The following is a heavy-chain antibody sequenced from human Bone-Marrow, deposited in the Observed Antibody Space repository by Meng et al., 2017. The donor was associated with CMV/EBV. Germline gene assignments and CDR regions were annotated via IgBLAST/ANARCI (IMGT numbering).Heavy chain of an antibody. CDR1: GYTFTSYY. Sequence: ASVKVSCKASGYTFTSYYMHWVRQAPGQGLEWMGIINPSGGSTSYVQKFQGRVTMTRDTSTSTVYMELSSLRSEDTAVYYCARDHSIHGVVIATNWFDPWGQGSLVTVSS. D-gene: IGHD2-21*01. CDR2: INPSGGST. J-gene: IGHJ5*02. V-gene: IGHV1-46*01. CDR3: ARDHSIHGVVIATNWFDP.